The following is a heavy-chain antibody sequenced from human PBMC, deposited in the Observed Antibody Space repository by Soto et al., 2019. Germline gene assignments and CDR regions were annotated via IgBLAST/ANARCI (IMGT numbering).Heavy chain of an antibody. CDR2: ISGYNGKT. V-gene: IGHV1-18*04. CDR1: GYTFNSYG. D-gene: IGHD3-10*01. CDR3: AIDKMVDSFGLGTFYL. Sequence: QVQMVQSGAEVKRPGASVTVSCRASGYTFNSYGISWLRQAPGQGLERMGWISGYNGKTKYAQKVRGRVTLTTDTSTSTAYMELRNLRSDDTAVYYCAIDKMVDSFGLGTFYLWGQGTAVTGSS. J-gene: IGHJ5*02.